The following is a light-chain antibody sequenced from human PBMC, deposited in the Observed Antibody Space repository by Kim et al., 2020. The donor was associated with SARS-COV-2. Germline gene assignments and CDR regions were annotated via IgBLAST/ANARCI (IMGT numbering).Light chain of an antibody. V-gene: IGLV9-49*01. CDR1: SGYSNYK. CDR3: GTDHGTGSNFVWV. CDR2: VGSGGIVG. Sequence: CTLSSGYSNYKVDWYQQRPGKGPRFVMRVGSGGIVGSKGYGIPDRFSVLGSGLNRYLTIKNVQEEDESDYHCGTDHGTGSNFVWVFGGGTQLTVL. J-gene: IGLJ3*02.